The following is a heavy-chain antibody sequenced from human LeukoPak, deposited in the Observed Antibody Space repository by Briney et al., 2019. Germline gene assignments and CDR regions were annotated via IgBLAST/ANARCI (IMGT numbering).Heavy chain of an antibody. CDR3: AGGGRLLGKFDY. CDR1: GGSITNYY. D-gene: IGHD3-22*01. J-gene: IGHJ4*02. Sequence: SETLSLTCTVSGGSITNYYWSWIRQPPGKGLEWIGYIYYSGSTNYNPSLKSRVTISVDTSTNQFSLKLSSVTAADTAVYFCAGGGRLLGKFDYWGQGTLVTVSS. CDR2: IYYSGST. V-gene: IGHV4-59*01.